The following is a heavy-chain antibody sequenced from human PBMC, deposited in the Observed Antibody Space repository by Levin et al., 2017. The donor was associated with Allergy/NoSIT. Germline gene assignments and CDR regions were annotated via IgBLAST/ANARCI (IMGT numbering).Heavy chain of an antibody. J-gene: IGHJ4*02. V-gene: IGHV3-48*03. CDR2: ISSSGSTI. D-gene: IGHD1-26*01. CDR3: ARVAVAWDVDY. Sequence: GGSLRLSCAASGFTFSSYEMNWVRQAPGKGLEWVSYISSSGSTIYYADSVKGRFTISRDNAKNSLYLQMHTLRAEDTAVYYCARVAVAWDVDYWGQGTLVTVSS. CDR1: GFTFSSYE.